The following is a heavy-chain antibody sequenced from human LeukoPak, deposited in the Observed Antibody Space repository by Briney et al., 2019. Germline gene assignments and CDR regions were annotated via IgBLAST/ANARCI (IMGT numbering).Heavy chain of an antibody. V-gene: IGHV3-9*03. CDR1: GFTFDDYA. J-gene: IGHJ3*02. CDR3: AKGIAARLRDAFDI. D-gene: IGHD6-6*01. Sequence: GGSLRLSCAASGFTFDDYAMHWVRQAPGKGLEWVSGISWNSGSIGYADSVKGRFTISRDNAKNSLYLQMNSLRAEDMALYYCAKGIAARLRDAFDIWGQGTMVTVSS. CDR2: ISWNSGSI.